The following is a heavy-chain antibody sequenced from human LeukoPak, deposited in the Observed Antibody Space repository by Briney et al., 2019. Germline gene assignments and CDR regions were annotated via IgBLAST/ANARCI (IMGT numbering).Heavy chain of an antibody. D-gene: IGHD1-26*01. CDR1: GFTFSTYA. CDR2: ISYDGSNK. V-gene: IGHV3-30*18. Sequence: GGSLRLSCAASGFTFSTYAIHWVRQAPGKGLEWVALISYDGSNKYYADSVKGRFTISRDNSKNTLYLQMNSLRAEDTAVYYCAKEGIVAGTGSLDYWGQGTLVTVSS. J-gene: IGHJ4*02. CDR3: AKEGIVAGTGSLDY.